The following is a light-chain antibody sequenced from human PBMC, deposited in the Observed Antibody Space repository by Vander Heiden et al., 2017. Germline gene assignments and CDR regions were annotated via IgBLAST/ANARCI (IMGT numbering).Light chain of an antibody. CDR1: RSVSRY. J-gene: IGKJ2*01. CDR3: QQRSNLYT. V-gene: IGKV3-11*01. CDR2: DAS. Sequence: ETVLTQSPATLSLPPGERATRSCRASRSVSRYLDWYQQRPGQAPRLLIYDASNSGTGIPVRFSGSGSGTDFTLTSSGLEHEDFAVYYWQQRSNLYTFGQGTKVEIK.